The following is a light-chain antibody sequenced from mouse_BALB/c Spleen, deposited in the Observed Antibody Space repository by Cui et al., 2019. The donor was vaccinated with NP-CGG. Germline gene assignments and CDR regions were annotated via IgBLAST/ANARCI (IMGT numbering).Light chain of an antibody. CDR1: TGAVTTSNY. J-gene: IGLJ1*01. Sequence: QAVLTQESALTTSPGETVTLTCRLSTGAVTTSNYANWVQEKPDHLFTGLIGGTNNRAPGVPARFSGSLIGDKAALTITGAQTEDETIYFCALWYSNHWVFGGGTKLTVL. V-gene: IGLV1*01. CDR3: ALWYSNHWV. CDR2: GTN.